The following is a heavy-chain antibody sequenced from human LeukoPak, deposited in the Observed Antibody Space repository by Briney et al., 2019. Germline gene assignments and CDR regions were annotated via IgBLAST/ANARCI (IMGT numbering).Heavy chain of an antibody. CDR2: FDAEDGET. CDR3: ATAGAVFDI. Sequence: SRKVSVYTLTELSMHWVRQAPGQGLECMGGFDAEDGETIYAQKFQGRVTMTEDTSTDTAYMPLSSLRSEDTAVYYCATAGAVFDIWGQGTMMTVSS. V-gene: IGHV1-24*01. CDR1: VYTLTELS. D-gene: IGHD3-10*01. J-gene: IGHJ3*02.